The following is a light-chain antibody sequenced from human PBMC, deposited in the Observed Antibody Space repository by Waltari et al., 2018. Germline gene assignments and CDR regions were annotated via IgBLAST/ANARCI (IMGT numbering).Light chain of an antibody. V-gene: IGKV1-5*03. CDR2: QAS. CDR1: QSISTW. Sequence: DIQMTQSPSTLSASVGDRVTITCRASQSISTWLAWYQQKPGKAPKPLIYQASSLESGVPSRFRGSGSETEFTLTISSLQPDDFATYYCQQYNTFSPDTFGQGTRVEIK. CDR3: QQYNTFSPDT. J-gene: IGKJ2*01.